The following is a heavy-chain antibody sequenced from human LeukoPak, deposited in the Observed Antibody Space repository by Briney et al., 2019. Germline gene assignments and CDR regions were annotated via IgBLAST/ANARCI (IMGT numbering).Heavy chain of an antibody. Sequence: GGSLRLSCAASGLTFSSYAMRWVRQAPGKGLECLLAISGSGGSTYYVDSVKGRFTISRDNSKNTLYLQMNSLRAEDTAVYYCAKDRGGEKWLQFVPGTFDYSGQGTLVTVSS. V-gene: IGHV3-23*01. D-gene: IGHD5-24*01. CDR2: ISGSGGST. CDR3: AKDRGGEKWLQFVPGTFDY. J-gene: IGHJ4*02. CDR1: GLTFSSYA.